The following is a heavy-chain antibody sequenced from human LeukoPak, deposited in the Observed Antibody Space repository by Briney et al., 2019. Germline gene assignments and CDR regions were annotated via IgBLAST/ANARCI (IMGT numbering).Heavy chain of an antibody. CDR3: ARVSGYSSGWFDY. Sequence: GGSLRLSCAASGFTFSSHWMSWVRQAPGKGLEWVANIKKDGSEKYYVDSVKGRFTISRDNAKNSLYLQMNSLRAEDTAVYYCARVSGYSSGWFDYWGQGTLVTVSS. D-gene: IGHD6-19*01. J-gene: IGHJ4*02. CDR1: GFTFSSHW. V-gene: IGHV3-7*01. CDR2: IKKDGSEK.